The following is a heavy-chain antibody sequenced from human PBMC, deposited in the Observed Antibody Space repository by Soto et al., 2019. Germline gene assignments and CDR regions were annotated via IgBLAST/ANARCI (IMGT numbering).Heavy chain of an antibody. D-gene: IGHD1-1*01. CDR3: ARQEGGLTGTWGYYYYGMDV. V-gene: IGHV4-39*01. CDR2: IYYSGST. CDR1: GGSISSSSYY. J-gene: IGHJ6*02. Sequence: SETLSLTCTVSGGSISSSSYYWGWIRQPPGKGLEWIGSIYYSGSTYYNPSLKSRVTISVDTSKNQFSLKLSSVTAADTAVYYCARQEGGLTGTWGYYYYGMDVWGQGTTVTVSS.